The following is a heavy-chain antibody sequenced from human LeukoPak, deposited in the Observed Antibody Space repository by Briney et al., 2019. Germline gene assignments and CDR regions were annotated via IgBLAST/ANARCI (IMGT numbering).Heavy chain of an antibody. V-gene: IGHV4-34*01. CDR3: ARGRGPDY. CDR1: GGSFSGYY. CDR2: INHSGST. Sequence: ETLSLTCAVYGGSFSGYYWSWIRQPPGKGLEWIGEINHSGSTNYNPSLKSRVTISVQTSKNQFSLKLSSVTAADTAVYYCARGRGPDYWGQGTLVTVSS. J-gene: IGHJ4*02.